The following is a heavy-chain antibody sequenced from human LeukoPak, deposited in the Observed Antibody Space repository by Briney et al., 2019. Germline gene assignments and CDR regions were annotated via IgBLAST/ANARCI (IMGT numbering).Heavy chain of an antibody. Sequence: SETLSLTCTVSGVSVSTYYWSWIRQPAGKGLEFIGRFFTSGTSGTTNYNPSLKSRVTMSLDTSRNQFSLKPISVTAADTAVYYCARDLGGYSDGSYYYYMDVWGKGTTVTVSS. J-gene: IGHJ6*03. D-gene: IGHD5-18*01. CDR2: FFTSGTSGTT. V-gene: IGHV4-4*07. CDR3: ARDLGGYSDGSYYYYMDV. CDR1: GVSVSTYY.